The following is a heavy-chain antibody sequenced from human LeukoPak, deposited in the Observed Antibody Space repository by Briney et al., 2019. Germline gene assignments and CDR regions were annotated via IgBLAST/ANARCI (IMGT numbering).Heavy chain of an antibody. Sequence: SETLSLTCTVSGGSITSYYWSWIRQPPGKGLEWIAYIYYSGSTKYNPSLKSRVTMSVDTSKNQFSLKVHSATAADTAVYYCARDPQPATATTNWFDPWGQGTLVTVSS. CDR2: IYYSGST. CDR1: GGSITSYY. V-gene: IGHV4-59*01. D-gene: IGHD2-2*01. CDR3: ARDPQPATATTNWFDP. J-gene: IGHJ5*02.